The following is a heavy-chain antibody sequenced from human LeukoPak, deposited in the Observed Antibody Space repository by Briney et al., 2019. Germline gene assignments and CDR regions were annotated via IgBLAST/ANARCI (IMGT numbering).Heavy chain of an antibody. V-gene: IGHV4-30-4*01. CDR2: MYYSGST. J-gene: IGHJ5*02. D-gene: IGHD3-22*01. CDR3: ARPYYYDSRIDP. CDR1: GGSISSGDYY. Sequence: PSETLSLTCTVSGGSISSGDYYWSWIRQPPGKGLEWIAYMYYSGSTYYNPSLKSRVTMSADTSKNQLSLKLSSGSVADTAVYYCARPYYYDSRIDPWGQGILVTVSS.